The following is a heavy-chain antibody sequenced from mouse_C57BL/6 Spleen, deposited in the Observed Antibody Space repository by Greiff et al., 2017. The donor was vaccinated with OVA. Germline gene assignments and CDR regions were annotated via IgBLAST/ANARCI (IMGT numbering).Heavy chain of an antibody. CDR2: IRNKANGYTT. V-gene: IGHV7-3*01. CDR3: ARTTMVTDWFDY. D-gene: IGHD2-2*01. Sequence: EVQVVESGGGLVQPGGSLSLSCAASGFTFTDYYMSWVRQPPGQALEWLGFIRNKANGYTTEYSASVKGRFTISRDNSQSILYLRMKALGDEDSATCYCARTTMVTDWFDYWGQGTTLTVSA. J-gene: IGHJ2*01. CDR1: GFTFTDYY.